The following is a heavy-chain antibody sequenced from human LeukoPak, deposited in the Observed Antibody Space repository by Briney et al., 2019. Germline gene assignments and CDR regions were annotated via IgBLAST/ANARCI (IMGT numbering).Heavy chain of an antibody. V-gene: IGHV3-7*01. CDR3: AKDRDYYYYMDV. D-gene: IGHD3-10*01. J-gene: IGHJ6*03. CDR2: IKQDGSEK. CDR1: GFTFSSYW. Sequence: PGGSLRLSCAASGFTFSSYWMSWVRQAPGKGLEWVANIKQDGSEKYYVDSVKGRFTISRDNSKNTLYLQMNSLRAEDTAVYYCAKDRDYYYYMDVWGKGTTVTVSS.